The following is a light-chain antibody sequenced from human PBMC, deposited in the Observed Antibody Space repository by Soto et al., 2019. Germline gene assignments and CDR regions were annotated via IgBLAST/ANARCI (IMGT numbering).Light chain of an antibody. J-gene: IGKJ1*01. CDR2: KAS. CDR3: QHYNSYSEA. V-gene: IGKV1-5*03. Sequence: DIQMTQSPSTLSGSVGDRVTITCRASQTISSWLAWYQQKPGKAPKLLIYKASTLKSGVPSRFSGSGSGTEFTLTISSLQPDDFATYYSQHYNSYSEASGQGTKVELK. CDR1: QTISSW.